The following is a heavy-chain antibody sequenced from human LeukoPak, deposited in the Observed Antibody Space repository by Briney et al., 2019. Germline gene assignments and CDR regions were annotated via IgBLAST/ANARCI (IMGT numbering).Heavy chain of an antibody. V-gene: IGHV1-8*01. CDR2: MNPNSGNT. J-gene: IGHJ5*02. D-gene: IGHD3-3*01. CDR3: ALGVVHRNWFDP. CDR1: GYTFTSYD. Sequence: ASVKVSCKASGYTFTSYDINWVRQATGQGLEWMGWMNPNSGNTGYAQKFQGRVTMTRNTSISTAYMELSSLRSEDTAVYYCALGVVHRNWFDPWGQGTLVTVSS.